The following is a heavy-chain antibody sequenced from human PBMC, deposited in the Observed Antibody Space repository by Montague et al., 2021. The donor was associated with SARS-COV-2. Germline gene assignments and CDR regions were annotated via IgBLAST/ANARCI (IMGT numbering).Heavy chain of an antibody. Sequence: SETLSLTCTVSGGSISSSSYYWGWIRQPPGKGREWIGSIYYSGSTNYNPSLKSRVTISVDASKNQFSLKLSSVTAADTAVYHCARERLGYYDTSSYYIFDYWGQGTLVTVSS. CDR2: IYYSGST. J-gene: IGHJ4*02. V-gene: IGHV4-39*07. CDR3: ARERLGYYDTSSYYIFDY. D-gene: IGHD3-22*01. CDR1: GGSISSSSYY.